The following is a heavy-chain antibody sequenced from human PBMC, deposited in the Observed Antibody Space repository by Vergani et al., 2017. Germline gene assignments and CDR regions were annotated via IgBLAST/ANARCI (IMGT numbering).Heavy chain of an antibody. J-gene: IGHJ4*02. CDR3: ARGVSCPDY. CDR1: GFIFSDHY. CDR2: ISSSSSTI. D-gene: IGHD2-2*01. Sequence: VQVVESGGGLVQPGGSLRLSCAASGFIFSDHYMDWVRQAPGKGLEWVSYISSSSSTIYYADSVKGRFTISRDNAKNSLYLQMNSLRAEDTAVYYCARGVSCPDYWGQGTLVTVSS. V-gene: IGHV3-11*04.